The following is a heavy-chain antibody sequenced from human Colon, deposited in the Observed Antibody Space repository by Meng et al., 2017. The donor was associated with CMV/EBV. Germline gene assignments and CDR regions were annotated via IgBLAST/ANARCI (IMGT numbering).Heavy chain of an antibody. J-gene: IGHJ4*02. CDR3: ARDKGFLGGTFDY. V-gene: IGHV3-21*01. CDR1: GISVSGNY. Sequence: GGSLRLSCVVSGISVSGNYMTWVRQAPGKGLEWVSSISTSGTNIYYADSVKGRFTVSRDDATDSLYLQLNSLRAEDTALYYCARDKGFLGGTFDYWGQGTLVTVSS. D-gene: IGHD3-10*01. CDR2: ISTSGTNI.